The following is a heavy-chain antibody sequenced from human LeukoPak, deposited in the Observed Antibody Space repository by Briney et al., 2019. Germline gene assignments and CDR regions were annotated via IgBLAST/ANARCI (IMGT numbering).Heavy chain of an antibody. D-gene: IGHD3-22*01. J-gene: IGHJ4*02. Sequence: SETLSLTCAVYGGSFSGYYWSWIRQPAGKGLEWIGRIYTSGSTNYNPSLKSRVTISVDTSKNQFSLKLSSVTAADTAVYYCASWVSYYDSSGYPTPFDYWGQGTLVTVSS. CDR1: GGSFSGYY. CDR2: IYTSGST. CDR3: ASWVSYYDSSGYPTPFDY. V-gene: IGHV4-59*10.